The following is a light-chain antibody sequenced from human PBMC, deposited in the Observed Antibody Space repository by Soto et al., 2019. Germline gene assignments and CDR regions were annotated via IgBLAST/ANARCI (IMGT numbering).Light chain of an antibody. V-gene: IGKV3-15*01. Sequence: ETVMTHSPATLSVSPGERATLSCRASQSVSSNLAWYQQKPGQAPRLLIFDASTRATGLPARFSGSGSGTEFILTISSLQSEDFAVYYCQQYNNWPVTFGQGTKV. CDR2: DAS. CDR1: QSVSSN. J-gene: IGKJ1*01. CDR3: QQYNNWPVT.